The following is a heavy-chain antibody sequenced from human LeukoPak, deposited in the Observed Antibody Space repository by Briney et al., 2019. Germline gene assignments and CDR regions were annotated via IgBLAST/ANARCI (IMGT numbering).Heavy chain of an antibody. CDR1: GGSFSGYY. D-gene: IGHD4-17*01. J-gene: IGHJ4*02. CDR2: IDHSGST. CDR3: ARSPTVTTWIDY. V-gene: IGHV4-34*01. Sequence: SETLSLTCAVYGGSFSGYYWSWIRQPPGKGLEWIGEIDHSGSTNYNPSLKSRVTISVDTSKNQFSLKLSSVTAADTAVYYCARSPTVTTWIDYWGQGTLVTVSS.